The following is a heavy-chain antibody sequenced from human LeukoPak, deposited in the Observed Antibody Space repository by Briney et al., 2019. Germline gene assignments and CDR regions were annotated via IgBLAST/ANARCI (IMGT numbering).Heavy chain of an antibody. CDR1: GGSFSGYY. Sequence: SETLSLTRAVYGGSFSGYYWSWIRQPPGKGLEWIGEINHSGSTNYNPSLKSRVTISVDTSKNQFSLKLSSVTAADTAVYYCASADYGGNPVYFDYWGQGTLVTVSS. CDR2: INHSGST. D-gene: IGHD4-23*01. CDR3: ASADYGGNPVYFDY. V-gene: IGHV4-34*01. J-gene: IGHJ4*02.